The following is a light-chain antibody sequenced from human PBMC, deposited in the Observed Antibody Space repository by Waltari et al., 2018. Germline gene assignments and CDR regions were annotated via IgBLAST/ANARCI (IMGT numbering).Light chain of an antibody. V-gene: IGKV1-8*01. CDR3: QQYYSYPPT. Sequence: IRITTSPSSLSASTGDRVTTTCRASQGISSHLSWSQQKPGKAPKLLLYAASTLQSGVPSRFSGSGSGTDFTLTISCLPSEDFATYFCQQYYSYPPTFGGGTKVEIK. CDR1: QGISSH. J-gene: IGKJ4*01. CDR2: AAS.